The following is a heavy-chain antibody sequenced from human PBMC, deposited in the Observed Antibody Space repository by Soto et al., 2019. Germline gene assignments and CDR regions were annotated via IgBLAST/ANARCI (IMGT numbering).Heavy chain of an antibody. Sequence: SETLSLTCTVSGGSISSYYWSWIRQPPGKGLEWIGYIYYSGSTNYNPSLKSRVTISVDTSKNQFSLKLSSVTAADTAVYYCGRSTRGYSGYHKGRTRYYYYMDVWGKGNTVTVSS. J-gene: IGHJ6*03. CDR3: GRSTRGYSGYHKGRTRYYYYMDV. CDR1: GGSISSYY. D-gene: IGHD5-12*01. CDR2: IYYSGST. V-gene: IGHV4-59*08.